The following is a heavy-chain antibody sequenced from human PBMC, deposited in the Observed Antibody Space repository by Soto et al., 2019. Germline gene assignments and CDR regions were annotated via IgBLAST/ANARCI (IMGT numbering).Heavy chain of an antibody. V-gene: IGHV3-30-3*01. CDR3: AREGVGPYDFWSGYYVH. CDR2: ISYDATNQ. CDR1: GFIFSQYV. Sequence: QVQLVESGGGVVQPGRSLRLSCTASGFIFSQYVMHWVRQAPGKGLEWVAIISYDATNQYYGDSVRGRFTISRDNSNNAVYLQMNRLSAEDTAVYYCAREGVGPYDFWSGYYVHWGQGTLVTVSS. J-gene: IGHJ4*02. D-gene: IGHD3-3*01.